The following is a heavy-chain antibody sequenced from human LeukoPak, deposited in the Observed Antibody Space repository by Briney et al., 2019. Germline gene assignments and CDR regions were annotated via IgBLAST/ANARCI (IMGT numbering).Heavy chain of an antibody. J-gene: IGHJ4*02. V-gene: IGHV3-23*01. Sequence: AGSLRLSCAASGFTFSSYAMSWVRQAPGKGLEWVSAISGSGGSTCYADSVKGRFTISRDNYKNTLYLQMNSLRAEDTAVYYCAKDRSSSWYFDYWGQGTLVTVSS. CDR2: ISGSGGST. D-gene: IGHD6-13*01. CDR1: GFTFSSYA. CDR3: AKDRSSSWYFDY.